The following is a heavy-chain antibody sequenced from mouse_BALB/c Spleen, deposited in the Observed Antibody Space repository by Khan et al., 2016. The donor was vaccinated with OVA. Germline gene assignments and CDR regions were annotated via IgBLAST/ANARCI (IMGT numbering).Heavy chain of an antibody. V-gene: IGHV1-76*01. CDR2: IYPGTGST. D-gene: IGHD1-1*01. Sequence: QVQLKQSGAELVRPGASVKLSCETSGYIFTSYWIHWLKQRSGQGLEWIARIYPGTGSTFYNERFKGKATLTADKASSTAYMQLSSLKSEEAAVYFCARAEGGRHDFDYWGQGATLTVSS. J-gene: IGHJ2*01. CDR3: ARAEGGRHDFDY. CDR1: GYIFTSYW.